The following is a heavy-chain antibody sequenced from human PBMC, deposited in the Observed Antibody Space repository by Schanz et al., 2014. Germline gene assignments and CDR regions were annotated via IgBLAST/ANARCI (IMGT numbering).Heavy chain of an antibody. D-gene: IGHD6-19*01. V-gene: IGHV3-11*05. CDR3: ASVIMVAGNHRDGRDV. Sequence: VQLVESGGGVVRPGGSLRLSCAASGFGFDDYAMSWVRQAPGKGLEWISYISNSGTYTKYADSVKGRFVISRDNARSSLYLQMSSLRDGDTAVYYCASVIMVAGNHRDGRDVWGQGTTVIVSS. CDR1: GFGFDDYA. J-gene: IGHJ6*02. CDR2: ISNSGTYT.